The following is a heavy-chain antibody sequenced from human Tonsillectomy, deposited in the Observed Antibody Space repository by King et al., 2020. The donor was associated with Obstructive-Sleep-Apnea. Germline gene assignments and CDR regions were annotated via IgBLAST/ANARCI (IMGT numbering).Heavy chain of an antibody. CDR3: TRGQPRYGSSWYGFDY. D-gene: IGHD6-13*01. V-gene: IGHV3-21*01. CDR1: GATFSTYT. Sequence: VQLVESGGGVVKPGGSLRLSCAASGATFSTYTFNWVRQAPGKGLEWVSSISSSSTYMFYADSLTGRFTISRDNAKKSLYLHMNSLRADDTAVYYCTRGQPRYGSSWYGFDYWGQGTLVTVSS. CDR2: ISSSSTYM. J-gene: IGHJ4*02.